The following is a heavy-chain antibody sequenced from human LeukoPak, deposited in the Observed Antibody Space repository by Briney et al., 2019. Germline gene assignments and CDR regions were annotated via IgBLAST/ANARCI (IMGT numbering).Heavy chain of an antibody. Sequence: ASVTVSCKASGGTFSSYAISWVRQAPGQGLEWMGGIIPIFGTANYAQKFQGRVTITADESTSTAYMELSSLRSEDTAVYYCASPTTNSWGFDYWGQGTLVTVSS. D-gene: IGHD1-26*01. CDR2: IIPIFGTA. V-gene: IGHV1-69*13. CDR1: GGTFSSYA. J-gene: IGHJ4*02. CDR3: ASPTTNSWGFDY.